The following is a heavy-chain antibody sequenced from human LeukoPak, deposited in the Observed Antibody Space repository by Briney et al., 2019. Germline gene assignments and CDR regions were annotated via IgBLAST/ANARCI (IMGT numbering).Heavy chain of an antibody. V-gene: IGHV4-39*02. CDR1: GGSISSSSYY. D-gene: IGHD3-10*01. J-gene: IGHJ4*02. Sequence: SETLSLTCTVSGGSISSSSYYWGWIRQPPGKGLEWIGSIYYSGSTYYNPSLKSRVTISVDTSKNQFSLKLSSVTAADTAVYYCAREGRGYYYGSGSYPYELDYWGQGTLVTVSS. CDR3: AREGRGYYYGSGSYPYELDY. CDR2: IYYSGST.